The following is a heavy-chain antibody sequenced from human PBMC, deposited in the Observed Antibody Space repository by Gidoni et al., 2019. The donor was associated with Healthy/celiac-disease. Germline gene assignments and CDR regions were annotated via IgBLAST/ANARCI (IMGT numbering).Heavy chain of an antibody. J-gene: IGHJ4*02. CDR3: ARDGSEGWDVDTAMLFDY. D-gene: IGHD5-18*01. CDR1: GYSISSGYY. V-gene: IGHV4-38-2*02. CDR2: IYHSGST. Sequence: QVQLQESGPGLVKPSETLSLTCAVSGYSISSGYYWGWIRQPPGKGLEWIGSIYHSGSTYYNPSLKSRVTISVDTSKNQFSLKLSSVTAADTAVYYCARDGSEGWDVDTAMLFDYWGQGTLVTVSS.